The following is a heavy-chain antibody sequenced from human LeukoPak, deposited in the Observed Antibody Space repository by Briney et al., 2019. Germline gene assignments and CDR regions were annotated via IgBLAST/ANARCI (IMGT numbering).Heavy chain of an antibody. D-gene: IGHD5-24*01. CDR1: GYTFTSYD. J-gene: IGHJ5*02. V-gene: IGHV1-3*01. CDR2: INAGNGNT. CDR3: ARGGMMATITWFDP. Sequence: ASVKVSCKASGYTFTSYDINWVRQAPGQRLEWMGWINAGNGNTKYSQKFQGRVTITRDTSASTAYMELSSLRSEDTAVYYCARGGMMATITWFDPWGQGTLVTVSS.